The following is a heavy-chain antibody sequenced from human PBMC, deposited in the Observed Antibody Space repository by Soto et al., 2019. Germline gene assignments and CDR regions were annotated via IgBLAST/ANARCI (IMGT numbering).Heavy chain of an antibody. V-gene: IGHV4-4*02. Sequence: TSETLSLTCAVSGGSISSSNWWSWVRQPPGKGLEWIGEIYHSGSTNYNPSLKSRVTISVDKSKNQFSLKLSSVTAADTAVYYCARLKGDYDLRYYYYGMDVWGQGTTVTVSS. CDR3: ARLKGDYDLRYYYYGMDV. CDR1: GGSISSSNW. D-gene: IGHD3-16*01. J-gene: IGHJ6*02. CDR2: IYHSGST.